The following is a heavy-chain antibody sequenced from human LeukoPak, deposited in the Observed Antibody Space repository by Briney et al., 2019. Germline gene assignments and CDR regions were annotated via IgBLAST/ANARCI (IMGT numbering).Heavy chain of an antibody. V-gene: IGHV3-23*01. CDR3: AKGGYDFWSGLRAFDI. Sequence: GGSLRLSCAASGFTFSSYAMCWVRQAPGKGLEWVSAISGSGGSTYYADSVKGRFTISRDNSKNTLYLQMNSLRAEDTAVYYCAKGGYDFWSGLRAFDIWGQGTMVTVSS. CDR2: ISGSGGST. D-gene: IGHD3-3*01. CDR1: GFTFSSYA. J-gene: IGHJ3*02.